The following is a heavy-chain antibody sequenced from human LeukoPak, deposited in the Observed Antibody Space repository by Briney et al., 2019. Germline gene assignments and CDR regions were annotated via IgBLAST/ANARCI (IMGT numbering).Heavy chain of an antibody. V-gene: IGHV4-59*01. Sequence: SETLSLTCTVPGGSISSYYWSWIRQPPGKGLEWIGYIYYSGSTNYNPSLKSRVTISVDTSKNQFSLKLSSVTAADTAVYYCARAFGYGSGRHPLAFDIWGQGTMVTVSS. J-gene: IGHJ3*02. CDR3: ARAFGYGSGRHPLAFDI. CDR2: IYYSGST. CDR1: GGSISSYY. D-gene: IGHD3-10*01.